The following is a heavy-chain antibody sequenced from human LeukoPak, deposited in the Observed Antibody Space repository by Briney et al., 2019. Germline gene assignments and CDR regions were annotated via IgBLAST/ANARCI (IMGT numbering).Heavy chain of an antibody. CDR1: GYTFTGYY. Sequence: GASVKVSCKASGYTFTGYYIHWVRQAPGQGPEWTGIINPSDGTTSYAQKFRGRVTLTRDTSTSTVYMELSSLRSEDTAVYYCARAPANKYDSRLTEDYWGQGTLVTVSS. V-gene: IGHV1-46*01. CDR2: INPSDGTT. D-gene: IGHD3-22*01. CDR3: ARAPANKYDSRLTEDY. J-gene: IGHJ4*02.